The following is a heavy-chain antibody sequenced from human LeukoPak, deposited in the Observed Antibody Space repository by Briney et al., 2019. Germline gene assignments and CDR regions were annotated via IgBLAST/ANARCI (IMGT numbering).Heavy chain of an antibody. CDR2: ISDSGTHI. Sequence: PGGSLRLSCAASGFTFSSYAMSWVRQAPGVGLEWVSSISDSGTHIYYADSVKGRFTISRDNSKNTVYLQMNSLRAEDTAVYYCAKDRDGYNPDYWGQGTLVSVSS. CDR3: AKDRDGYNPDY. V-gene: IGHV3-23*01. CDR1: GFTFSSYA. D-gene: IGHD5-24*01. J-gene: IGHJ4*02.